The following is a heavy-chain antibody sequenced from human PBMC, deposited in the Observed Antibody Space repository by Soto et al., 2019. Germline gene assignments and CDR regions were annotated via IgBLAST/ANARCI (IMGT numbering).Heavy chain of an antibody. D-gene: IGHD2-15*01. CDR1: GFTFSSYA. Sequence: AGGSLRLSCAASGFTFSSYAMHWVRQAPGKGLEWVAVISYDGSNKYYADNVKGRFTISRDNSKNTLYLQMNSLKAEDTAIYYCARSPRPGGRIDYFDYWGQGTLVTVSS. CDR3: ARSPRPGGRIDYFDY. CDR2: ISYDGSNK. J-gene: IGHJ4*02. V-gene: IGHV3-30-3*01.